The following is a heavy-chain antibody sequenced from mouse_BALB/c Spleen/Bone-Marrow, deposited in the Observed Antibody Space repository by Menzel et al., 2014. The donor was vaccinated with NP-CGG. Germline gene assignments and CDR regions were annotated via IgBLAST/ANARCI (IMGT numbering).Heavy chain of an antibody. Sequence: ESAAELARPGASVKMSCKASGYTFSRYTIHWIKQRPGQGLEWIGFINPASEFSEYNQKFKDKTTLTADKSSTTAYMQLNSLTSEDSAVYYCARSGTPAWFAYWGQGTLVTVSA. CDR2: INPASEFS. V-gene: IGHV1-4*02. J-gene: IGHJ3*01. CDR1: GYTFSRYT. CDR3: ARSGTPAWFAY. D-gene: IGHD3-3*01.